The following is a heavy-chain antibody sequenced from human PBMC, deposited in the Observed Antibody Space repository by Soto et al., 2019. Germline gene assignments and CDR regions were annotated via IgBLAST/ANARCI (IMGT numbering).Heavy chain of an antibody. V-gene: IGHV1-69*01. Sequence: QVQLLQSGAEVKKPGSSVKVSCKASGGTFTNYVVTWVRQAPGQGLEWVGALNTIFGITNFAQRFQGRVTFAADESMSMTYMELTGLTSDDTAVYFCARGGHDSSSNFWGQGTLVTVSS. D-gene: IGHD6-13*01. CDR3: ARGGHDSSSNF. J-gene: IGHJ4*02. CDR2: LNTIFGIT. CDR1: GGTFTNYV.